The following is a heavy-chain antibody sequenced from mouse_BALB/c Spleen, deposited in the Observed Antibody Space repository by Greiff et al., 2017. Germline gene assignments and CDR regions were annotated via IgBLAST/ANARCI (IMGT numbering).Heavy chain of an antibody. J-gene: IGHJ3*01. Sequence: VQVVESGPGLVAPSQSLSITCTVSGFSLTSYGVHWVRQPPGKGLEWLGVIWAGGSTNYNSALMSRLSISKDNSKSQVFLKLNSLQTDDTATYYCAKQGNYYGWFAYWGQGTLVTVSA. CDR3: AKQGNYYGWFAY. V-gene: IGHV2-9*02. D-gene: IGHD1-1*01. CDR1: GFSLTSYG. CDR2: IWAGGST.